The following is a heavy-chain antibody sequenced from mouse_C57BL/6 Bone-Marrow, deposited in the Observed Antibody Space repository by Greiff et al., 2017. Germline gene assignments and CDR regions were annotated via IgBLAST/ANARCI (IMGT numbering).Heavy chain of an antibody. D-gene: IGHD1-1*01. CDR1: GFTFNTYA. CDR2: IRSKSSNYAT. Sequence: EVQRVESGGGLVQPKGSLKLSCAASGFTFNTYAMHWVRQAPGKGLEWVARIRSKSSNYATYYADSVKDRFTISRDDSQSMLYLQMNNLKTEDTAMYYCVRAFYGSSYRYFDVWGTGTTVTVSS. V-gene: IGHV10-3*01. CDR3: VRAFYGSSYRYFDV. J-gene: IGHJ1*03.